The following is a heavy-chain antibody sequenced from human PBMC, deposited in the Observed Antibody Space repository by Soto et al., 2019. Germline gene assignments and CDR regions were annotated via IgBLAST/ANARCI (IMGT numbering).Heavy chain of an antibody. J-gene: IGHJ4*02. CDR1: GFTCSSYS. V-gene: IGHV3-48*01. CDR3: TRQWLLWGPFDY. Sequence: PGGSLRLSCAASGFTCSSYSINWVRQAPGKGLEWISYINSRSSVIRYADSVQGRFTISRDDSMNTAYLQMNSLKTEDTAVYFCTRQWLLWGPFDYWGQGAPVTVSS. D-gene: IGHD3-3*01. CDR2: INSRSSVI.